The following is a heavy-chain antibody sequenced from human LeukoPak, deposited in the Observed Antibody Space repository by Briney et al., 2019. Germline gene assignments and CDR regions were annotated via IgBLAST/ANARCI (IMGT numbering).Heavy chain of an antibody. Sequence: GGSLRLSCAASGFTFSSYGMHWVRQAPGKGLEWVAFIRYDGSNKYYADSVKGRFTISRDNSKNTLCLQMNSLRAEDTAVYYCAKELRCSSTSCYDYWGQGTLVTVSS. J-gene: IGHJ4*02. CDR1: GFTFSSYG. V-gene: IGHV3-30*02. D-gene: IGHD2-2*01. CDR3: AKELRCSSTSCYDY. CDR2: IRYDGSNK.